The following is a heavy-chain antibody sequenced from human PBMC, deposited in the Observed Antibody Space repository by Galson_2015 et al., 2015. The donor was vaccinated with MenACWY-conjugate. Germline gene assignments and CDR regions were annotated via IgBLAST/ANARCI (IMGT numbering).Heavy chain of an antibody. V-gene: IGHV4-59*08. D-gene: IGHD3-3*02. CDR3: ARHPIFGVITAYYFDY. CDR2: IYYTGST. CDR1: GGSISSYY. Sequence: LSLTCTVSGGSISSYYWSWIRQPPGKGLEWIWYIYYTGSTNYSPSLKSRVTMSVDTSKNQFSLKLRSVTAADTAVYYCARHPIFGVITAYYFDYWGQGTLVTVSS. J-gene: IGHJ4*02.